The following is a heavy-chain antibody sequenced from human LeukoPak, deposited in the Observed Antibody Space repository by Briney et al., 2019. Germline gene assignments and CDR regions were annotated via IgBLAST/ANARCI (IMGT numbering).Heavy chain of an antibody. J-gene: IGHJ4*02. CDR2: VYTSGST. D-gene: IGHD3-10*01. Sequence: PSETLSLTCTVSGGSIRSGSYYWSWIRQAAGKGLEWIGRVYTSGSTNYNPSLESRVTISVDTSKNQFSLNLSSVTAADTAMYYCAGGVTIVRGTSKHFDYWGQGTLVTVSS. V-gene: IGHV4-61*02. CDR1: GGSIRSGSYY. CDR3: AGGVTIVRGTSKHFDY.